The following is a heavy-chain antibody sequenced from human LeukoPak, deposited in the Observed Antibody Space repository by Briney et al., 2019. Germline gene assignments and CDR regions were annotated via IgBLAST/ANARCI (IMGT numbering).Heavy chain of an antibody. D-gene: IGHD6-13*01. CDR1: GDSITNNY. CDR2: THDSGNS. Sequence: PSETLSLTCTVSGDSITNNYWAWIRQPPGKGLEWIGYTHDSGNSNYNPSLRSRVTISIDTSKNQFSLKLTSVTAADTAVYYCARDRSAAPADYWGQGTLVTVPS. CDR3: ARDRSAAPADY. V-gene: IGHV4-59*13. J-gene: IGHJ4*02.